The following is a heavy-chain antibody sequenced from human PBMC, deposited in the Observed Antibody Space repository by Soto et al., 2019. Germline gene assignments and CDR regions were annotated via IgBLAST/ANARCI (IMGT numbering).Heavy chain of an antibody. J-gene: IGHJ4*02. D-gene: IGHD3-16*01. V-gene: IGHV3-66*01. CDR3: ARDFGGRHPSDY. Sequence: EVQLVESGGGLVQPGGSLRLSCAASGFTVSSNYMSWVRQAPGKGLEWVSVIYSGGSTYYADSVESRFTISSDNSKNTLYLQMNGLSAEDTAVYYCARDFGGRHPSDYWGQGTLVTVSS. CDR1: GFTVSSNY. CDR2: IYSGGST.